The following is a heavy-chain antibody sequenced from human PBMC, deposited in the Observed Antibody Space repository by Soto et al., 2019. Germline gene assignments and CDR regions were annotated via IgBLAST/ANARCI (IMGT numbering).Heavy chain of an antibody. Sequence: GGSLRLSCAASGFTFSSCAMSWVRQAPGKGLVWLSAIRGGGADTFYADSVKGRFTISRDNSKNTLFLQMNSLRAEDTAVYFCAKEGSGGSDYWGRGALVTVPQ. J-gene: IGHJ4*02. V-gene: IGHV3-23*01. CDR1: GFTFSSCA. CDR3: AKEGSGGSDY. CDR2: IRGGGADT.